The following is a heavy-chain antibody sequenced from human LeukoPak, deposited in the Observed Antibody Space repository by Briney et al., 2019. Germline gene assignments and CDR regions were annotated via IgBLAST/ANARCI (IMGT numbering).Heavy chain of an antibody. D-gene: IGHD6-13*01. CDR2: IYISGSGST. CDR1: GGSISSYY. V-gene: IGHV4-4*07. Sequence: SETLSLTCTVSGGSISSYYWSWIRQPAGKGLEWIGRIYISGSGSTNYNPSLKSRVTMSVDTSKNQFSLKLSSVTAADTAVYYCARVRQQLSRKYYYYYMDVWGKGTTVTVSS. J-gene: IGHJ6*03. CDR3: ARVRQQLSRKYYYYYMDV.